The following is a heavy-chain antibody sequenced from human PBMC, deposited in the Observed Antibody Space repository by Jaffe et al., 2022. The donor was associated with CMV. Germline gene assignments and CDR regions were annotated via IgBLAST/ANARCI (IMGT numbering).Heavy chain of an antibody. CDR3: ARWGRVAAAGTVFAFDI. Sequence: QVQLVQSGAEVKKPGASVKVSCKASGYTFTGYYMHWVRQAPGQGLEWMGWINPNSGGTNYAQKFQGWVTMTRDTSISTAYMELSRLRSDDTAVYYCARWGRVAAAGTVFAFDIWGQGTMVTVSS. CDR2: INPNSGGT. D-gene: IGHD6-13*01. CDR1: GYTFTGYY. J-gene: IGHJ3*02. V-gene: IGHV1-2*04.